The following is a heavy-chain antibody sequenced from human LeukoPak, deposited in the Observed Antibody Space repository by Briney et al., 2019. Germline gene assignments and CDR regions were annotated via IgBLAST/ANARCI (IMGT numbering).Heavy chain of an antibody. CDR3: AKDSDSSGWPRTGNYYYGMDV. CDR1: GFTFSSYG. CDR2: ISYDGSNK. Sequence: GGSLRLSCAASGFTFSSYGMHWVRQAPGKGLEWVAVISYDGSNKYYADSVKGRFTISRDNSKNTLYLQMNSLRAEDTAVYYCAKDSDSSGWPRTGNYYYGMDVWGQGTTVTVSS. J-gene: IGHJ6*02. D-gene: IGHD6-19*01. V-gene: IGHV3-30*18.